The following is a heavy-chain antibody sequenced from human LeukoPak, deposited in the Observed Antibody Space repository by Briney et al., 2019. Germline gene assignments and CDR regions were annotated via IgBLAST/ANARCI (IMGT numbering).Heavy chain of an antibody. J-gene: IGHJ3*02. Sequence: SEALSLTCTVSGGSISSGGYYWSWIRQPPGKGLEWIGYIYHSGSTYYNPSLKSRVTISVDTSKNQFSLKLSSVTAADTAVYYCARDPGRDCSGGSCARAFDIWGQGTMVTVSS. CDR3: ARDPGRDCSGGSCARAFDI. V-gene: IGHV4-61*08. CDR2: IYHSGST. CDR1: GGSISSGGYY. D-gene: IGHD2-15*01.